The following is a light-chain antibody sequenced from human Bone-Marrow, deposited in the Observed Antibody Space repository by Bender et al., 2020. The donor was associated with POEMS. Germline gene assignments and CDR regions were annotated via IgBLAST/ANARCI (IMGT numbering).Light chain of an antibody. CDR1: SSNIGTNP. J-gene: IGLJ3*02. V-gene: IGLV1-44*01. CDR2: INN. CDR3: AAWEASLNGWV. Sequence: QSVLTQPPSASGTPGQRVTISCSGSSSNIGTNPVNWYQQLPGTAPKLLIYINNQRPSGVPDRFSGSQSGTSASLAIRGLQSEDEADYYCAAWEASLNGWVFGGGTKLTVL.